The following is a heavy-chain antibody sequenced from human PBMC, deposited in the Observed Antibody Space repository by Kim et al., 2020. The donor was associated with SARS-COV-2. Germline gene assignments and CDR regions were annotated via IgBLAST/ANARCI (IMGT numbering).Heavy chain of an antibody. Sequence: ASVKVSCKASGYTFTSYYMHWVRQAPGQGLEWMGIINPSGGSTSYAQKFQGRVTMTRDTSTSTVYMELSSLRSEDTAVYYCARDTNVLRYFDWLLSPWDYGMDVWGQGTTVTVSS. CDR1: GYTFTSYY. CDR2: INPSGGST. J-gene: IGHJ6*02. CDR3: ARDTNVLRYFDWLLSPWDYGMDV. D-gene: IGHD3-9*01. V-gene: IGHV1-46*01.